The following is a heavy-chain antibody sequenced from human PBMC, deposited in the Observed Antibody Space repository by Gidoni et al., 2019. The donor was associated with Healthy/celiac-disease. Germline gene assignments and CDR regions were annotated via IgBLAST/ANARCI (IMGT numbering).Heavy chain of an antibody. D-gene: IGHD6-13*01. CDR2: ISYDGSNK. J-gene: IGHJ6*02. Sequence: QVQLVESGGGVVQPGRSLRLSCAASGFTFSSYGMHWVLQAPGKGLDWVAVISYDGSNKYYADSVKGRFTISRDNSKNTLYLQMNSLRAEDTAVYYCAKDSSIAAAGTPAYYYYYYGMDVWGQGTTVTVSS. V-gene: IGHV3-30*18. CDR1: GFTFSSYG. CDR3: AKDSSIAAAGTPAYYYYYYGMDV.